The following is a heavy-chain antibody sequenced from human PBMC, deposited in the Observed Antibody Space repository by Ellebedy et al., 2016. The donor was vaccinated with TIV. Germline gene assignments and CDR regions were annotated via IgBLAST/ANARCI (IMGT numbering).Heavy chain of an antibody. CDR3: ARECDYYDSSGLSFDAFDI. CDR1: GGSVNSGSYY. D-gene: IGHD3-22*01. Sequence: MPSETLSLTCTVSGGSVNSGSYYWSWMRQRPGQGLEWIGYIDHSGSTNYNPSIKSRLTMSIDTFKNQFSLKLSSVTAADTAVYYCARECDYYDSSGLSFDAFDIWGQGTMVTVSS. CDR2: IDHSGST. J-gene: IGHJ3*02. V-gene: IGHV4-61*01.